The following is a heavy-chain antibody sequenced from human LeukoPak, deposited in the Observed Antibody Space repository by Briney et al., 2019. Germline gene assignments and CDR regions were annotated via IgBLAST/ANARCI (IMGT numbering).Heavy chain of an antibody. V-gene: IGHV3-48*01. Sequence: PGGSLRLSCAASGFTFSSYSMNWVRQAPGKGLEWVSYISSSSSPIYYTDSVKGRFTISRDNAKNSLYLQMNSLRAEDTAMYFRARGSGSQSLGFDSWGQGTLVTVSS. J-gene: IGHJ4*02. CDR3: ARGSGSQSLGFDS. CDR1: GFTFSSYS. D-gene: IGHD1-26*01. CDR2: ISSSSSPI.